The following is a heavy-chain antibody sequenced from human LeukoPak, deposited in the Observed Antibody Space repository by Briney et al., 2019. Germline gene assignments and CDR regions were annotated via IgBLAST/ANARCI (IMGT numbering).Heavy chain of an antibody. Sequence: SETLSLTCTVSGGSISGYYWNWIRPPPGKGLEWIGYIFYSGSADYNPALKSRVTISVDTSKNQFSLKLSSVTAADTAVYYCARDKVPGDYWGQGTLVTVSS. J-gene: IGHJ4*02. CDR3: ARDKVPGDY. CDR2: IFYSGSA. CDR1: GGSISGYY. V-gene: IGHV4-59*01. D-gene: IGHD1-1*01.